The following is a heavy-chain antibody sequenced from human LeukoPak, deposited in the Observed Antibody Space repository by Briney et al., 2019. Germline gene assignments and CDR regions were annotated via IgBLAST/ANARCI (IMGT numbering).Heavy chain of an antibody. CDR1: GFTFSKSA. CDR3: AKRSARSDSYSTLDY. D-gene: IGHD2-21*02. V-gene: IGHV3-23*01. J-gene: IGHJ4*02. Sequence: GGSLRLSCATSGFTFSKSAMSRVRQTPGKGLEWVSAVTSSGGITYYADSVKGRFTISRDMSKNTVYLQKNSLRAEDTAVYYCAKRSARSDSYSTLDYWGQGTLVTVSS. CDR2: VTSSGGIT.